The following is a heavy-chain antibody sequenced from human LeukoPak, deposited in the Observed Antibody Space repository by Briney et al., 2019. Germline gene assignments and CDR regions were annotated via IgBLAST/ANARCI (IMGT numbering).Heavy chain of an antibody. Sequence: GGSLGLSCAASGFTFSTYALHWVRQVPGKGLEYVSAISSIGGTTYYANSVKGRFTISRDNSKNTLYLQMGSLKPEDTAVYYCARVGDNTAFDYWGQGTLVTVSS. CDR3: ARVGDNTAFDY. J-gene: IGHJ4*02. CDR2: ISSIGGTT. V-gene: IGHV3-64*01. CDR1: GFTFSTYA. D-gene: IGHD2-21*01.